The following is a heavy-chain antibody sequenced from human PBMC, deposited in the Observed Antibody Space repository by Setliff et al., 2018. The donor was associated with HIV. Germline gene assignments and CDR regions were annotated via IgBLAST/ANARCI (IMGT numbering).Heavy chain of an antibody. CDR1: GGSVSDTSYY. CDR3: ARVVWTAAAGTIDYFYYGLDV. Sequence: PSETLSLTCTVSGGSVSDTSYYWGWIRQPPGKGLEWLANVYYSGGTYYDPSLNSRVTISVDTSKNQFSLKLSSVTAADTAVYFCARVVWTAAAGTIDYFYYGLDVWGQGTTVTVSS. D-gene: IGHD6-13*01. J-gene: IGHJ6*02. V-gene: IGHV4-39*01. CDR2: VYYSGGT.